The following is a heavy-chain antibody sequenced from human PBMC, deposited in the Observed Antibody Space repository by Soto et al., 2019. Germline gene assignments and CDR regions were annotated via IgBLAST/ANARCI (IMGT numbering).Heavy chain of an antibody. V-gene: IGHV3-49*04. CDR2: IRSKAYGGTT. Sequence: LRLSCTASGFTFNDYTLSWVRQAPGRGLEWVGFIRSKAYGGTTEYAASVKGRFTISRDDSKSIAYLQMNSLKTEDTAVYYCTAGKLYPSLDFDYWGQGTLVTVSS. D-gene: IGHD2-8*01. CDR3: TAGKLYPSLDFDY. CDR1: GFTFNDYT. J-gene: IGHJ4*02.